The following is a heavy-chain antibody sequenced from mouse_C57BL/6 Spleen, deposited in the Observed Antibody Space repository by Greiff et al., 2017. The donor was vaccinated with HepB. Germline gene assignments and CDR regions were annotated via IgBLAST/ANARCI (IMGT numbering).Heavy chain of an antibody. CDR2: INPNYGTT. CDR3: AKEGGYYYWYFDV. CDR1: DYH. V-gene: IGHV1-39*01. D-gene: IGHD2-3*01. Sequence: DYHMNWVKQSNGKSLEWIGVINPNYGTTSYNQKFKGKATLTVDQSSSTAYMQLNSLTSEDSAVYYCAKEGGYYYWYFDVWGTGTTVTVSS. J-gene: IGHJ1*03.